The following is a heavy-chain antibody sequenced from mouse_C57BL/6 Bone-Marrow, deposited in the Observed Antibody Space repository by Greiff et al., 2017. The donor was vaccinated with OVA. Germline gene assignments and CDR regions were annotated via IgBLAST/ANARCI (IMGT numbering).Heavy chain of an antibody. Sequence: QVQLKQSGAELARPGASVKLSCKASGYTFTSYGISWVKQRTGQGLEWIGEIYPRSGSTNYNEKFKGKATLTADKSSSTAYMELRSLTSEDSAVYFGASPSCGYDRDLTYWGKGTLVTVSA. CDR1: GYTFTSYG. CDR3: ASPSCGYDRDLTY. D-gene: IGHD2-2*01. CDR2: IYPRSGST. J-gene: IGHJ3*01. V-gene: IGHV1-81*01.